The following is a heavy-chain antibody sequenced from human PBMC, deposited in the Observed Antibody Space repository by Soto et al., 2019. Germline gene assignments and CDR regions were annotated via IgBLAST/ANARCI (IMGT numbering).Heavy chain of an antibody. Sequence: SETLSLTCTVSGGSISSYYWSWIRQHPGKGLEWIGYIYYSGSTYYNPSLKSRVTISVDTSKNQFSLKLSSVTAADTAVYYCARVFSDSSSFFDPWGQGTLVTVSS. CDR3: ARVFSDSSSFFDP. V-gene: IGHV4-59*06. J-gene: IGHJ5*02. CDR1: GGSISSYY. CDR2: IYYSGST. D-gene: IGHD6-13*01.